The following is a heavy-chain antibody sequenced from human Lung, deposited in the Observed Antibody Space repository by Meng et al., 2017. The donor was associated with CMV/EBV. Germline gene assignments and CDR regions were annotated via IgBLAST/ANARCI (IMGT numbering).Heavy chain of an antibody. CDR2: LRHDGSGE. D-gene: IGHD3-16*02. CDR1: GTSFSTYA. J-gene: IGHJ5*02. CDR3: ARSPPRMIPFWGLIDTT. Sequence: LTXXASGTSFSTYAMNWVRQAPGKGLEWVACLRHDGSGEHYADSVKGRFTISRYTSKVTLYLQMNSLGDEDTAVYYCARSPPRMIPFWGLIDTTWDQGXLVTVSS. V-gene: IGHV3-30*02.